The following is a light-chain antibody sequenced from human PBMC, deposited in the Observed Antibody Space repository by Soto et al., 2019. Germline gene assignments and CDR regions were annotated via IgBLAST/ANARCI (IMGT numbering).Light chain of an antibody. J-gene: IGKJ1*01. CDR1: QTISSW. V-gene: IGKV1-5*03. Sequence: DIQMTQSPSTLSGSVGDRVTITCLASQTISSWLAWYQQKPGQAPKLLIYKPSTLKSGVPSRFSGSGSGTEFTLTISRLQPDDFATYYCQNWNSYSDAFGQGTKVELK. CDR3: QNWNSYSDA. CDR2: KPS.